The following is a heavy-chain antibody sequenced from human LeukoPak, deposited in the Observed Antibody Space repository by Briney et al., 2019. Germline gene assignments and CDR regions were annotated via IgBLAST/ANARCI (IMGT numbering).Heavy chain of an antibody. CDR3: ARVGTRAHYYQYLDL. Sequence: SETLSLTCSVSGGFFNNHFWTWIRQPPGKGLEWIGYITYTGNTNYNPSLKSRVSISLATSQNQFSLRLSSVTVVDTALYFCARVGTRAHYYQYLDLWGKGTTVTVSS. CDR2: ITYTGNT. V-gene: IGHV4-59*11. D-gene: IGHD1-26*01. J-gene: IGHJ6*03. CDR1: GGFFNNHF.